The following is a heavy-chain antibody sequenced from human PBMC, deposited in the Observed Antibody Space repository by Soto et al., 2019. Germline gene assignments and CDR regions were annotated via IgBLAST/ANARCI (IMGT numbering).Heavy chain of an antibody. V-gene: IGHV3-7*01. D-gene: IGHD5-18*01. CDR3: ARDQITSEYGYGLSPYYYYYYGMDV. CDR1: GFTFSSYW. CDR2: IKQDGSEK. Sequence: HPGGSLRLSCAASGFTFSSYWMSWVRQAPGKGLEWVANIKQDGSEKYYVDSVKGRFTISRDNAKNSLYLQMNSLRAEDTAVYYCARDQITSEYGYGLSPYYYYYYGMDVWGQGTTVTVSS. J-gene: IGHJ6*02.